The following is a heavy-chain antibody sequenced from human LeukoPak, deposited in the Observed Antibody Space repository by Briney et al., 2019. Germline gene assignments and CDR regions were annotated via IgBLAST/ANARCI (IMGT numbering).Heavy chain of an antibody. CDR2: ISSSGSTI. J-gene: IGHJ3*02. CDR1: GFTFSSYE. Sequence: SGGSLRLSCAASGFTFSSYEMNWVRQAPGKGLEWVSYISSSGSTIYYADSVKGRFTISRDNAKNSLYLQMNCLRAEDTAVYYCARASGGYSYEDAFDIWGQGTMVTVSS. CDR3: ARASGGYSYEDAFDI. D-gene: IGHD5-18*01. V-gene: IGHV3-48*03.